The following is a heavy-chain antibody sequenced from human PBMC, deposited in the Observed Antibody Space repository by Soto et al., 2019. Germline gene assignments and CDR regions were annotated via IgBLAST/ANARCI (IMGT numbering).Heavy chain of an antibody. J-gene: IGHJ4*02. Sequence: QVQLAQSGAEVRKPGSSVKVSCTASGGSFSDFAFSWVRQAPGQGLEWMGGSIPVFAATKYGQRFQDRVTTTADASTKTVYLALSSLTSGDSAVYYCARGGIVAVPAALSSYHDYTNYRFDSWGQGTLVSVSS. CDR1: GGSFSDFA. CDR2: SIPVFAAT. V-gene: IGHV1-69*01. D-gene: IGHD2-2*01. CDR3: ARGGIVAVPAALSSYHDYTNYRFDS.